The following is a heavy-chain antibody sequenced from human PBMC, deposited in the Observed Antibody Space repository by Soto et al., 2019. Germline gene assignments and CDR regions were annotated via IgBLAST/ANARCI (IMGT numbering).Heavy chain of an antibody. CDR3: ARGYCSGGSCYQDTFDY. D-gene: IGHD2-15*01. V-gene: IGHV1-69*13. CDR1: GDTFSTYT. J-gene: IGHJ4*02. Sequence: SVKVSCKASGDTFSTYTITWMRQAPGQGLEWMGGIIPIFGTANYAQKFQGRVTITADESTSTAYMELSSLRSEDTAVYYCARGYCSGGSCYQDTFDYWGQGTLVTVSS. CDR2: IIPIFGTA.